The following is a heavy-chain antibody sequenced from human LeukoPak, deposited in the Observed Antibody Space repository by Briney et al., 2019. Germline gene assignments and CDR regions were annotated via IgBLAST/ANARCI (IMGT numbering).Heavy chain of an antibody. CDR3: ARVGGPAEY. D-gene: IGHD2-2*01. J-gene: IGHJ4*02. Sequence: KSSETLSLTCTVSGASITSYYWNWIRQPPGRGLEWIGFIYYTGSTNYNPSLKSRVTISVDTSKNQFSLKLNSVTAADTAVYFRARVGGPAEYWGQGTLAIVSS. V-gene: IGHV4-59*01. CDR1: GASITSYY. CDR2: IYYTGST.